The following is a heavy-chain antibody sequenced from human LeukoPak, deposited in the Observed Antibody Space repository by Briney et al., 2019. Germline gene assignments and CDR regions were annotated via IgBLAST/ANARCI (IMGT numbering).Heavy chain of an antibody. J-gene: IGHJ3*02. Sequence: AGGSLRLSCAASGFTFSSYLMSWVRQAPGKGLEWVANIKQDESEKYYVDSVKGRFTISRDNAKNSLYLQMNSLRAEDTAVYYCARLSGSYYAFDIWGQGTMVTVSS. D-gene: IGHD1-26*01. CDR2: IKQDESEK. CDR3: ARLSGSYYAFDI. V-gene: IGHV3-7*01. CDR1: GFTFSSYL.